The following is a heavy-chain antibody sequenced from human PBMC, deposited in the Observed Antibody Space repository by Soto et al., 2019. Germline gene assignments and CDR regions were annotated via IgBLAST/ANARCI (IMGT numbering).Heavy chain of an antibody. CDR2: ISYDGNNK. D-gene: IGHD3-3*01. J-gene: IGHJ4*02. CDR1: GFTFSSYV. Sequence: GVSLRLSCAASGFTFSSYVMHWVRQAPGKGLEWVAHISYDGNNKYYADSVKGRFTISRDNFKNTLYLQMSSLRADDTAVYYCVRDGPRITIFGYGGYWGQGNLVTVSS. CDR3: VRDGPRITIFGYGGY. V-gene: IGHV3-30-3*01.